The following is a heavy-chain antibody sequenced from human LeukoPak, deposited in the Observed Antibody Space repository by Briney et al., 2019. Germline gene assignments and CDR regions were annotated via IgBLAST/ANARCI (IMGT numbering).Heavy chain of an antibody. D-gene: IGHD2-2*01. J-gene: IGHJ4*02. CDR3: ARGSGYCSSTSCYVDY. Sequence: PGGSLRLSCAASGFTFSSYAMSWVRQAPGKGLEWVSAISGSGGSTYYADSVKGRFTISRDNAKHSLYLQMHSLRAEDTAVYYCARGSGYCSSTSCYVDYWGQGTLVTVSS. V-gene: IGHV3-23*01. CDR2: ISGSGGST. CDR1: GFTFSSYA.